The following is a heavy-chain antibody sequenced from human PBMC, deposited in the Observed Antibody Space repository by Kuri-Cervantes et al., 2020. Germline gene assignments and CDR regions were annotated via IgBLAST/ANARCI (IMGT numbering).Heavy chain of an antibody. CDR1: GITFSSYW. J-gene: IGHJ3*02. D-gene: IGHD1-26*01. CDR2: IKQDGSEK. Sequence: GGSLRLSCAASGITFSSYWMSWVRQAPGKGLEWVANIKQDGSEKYYVDSVKGRFTISRDNAKNSLYLQMNSLRAEDTAVYYCARHSSGSYGPFHAFDIWGQGTMVTVSS. V-gene: IGHV3-7*01. CDR3: ARHSSGSYGPFHAFDI.